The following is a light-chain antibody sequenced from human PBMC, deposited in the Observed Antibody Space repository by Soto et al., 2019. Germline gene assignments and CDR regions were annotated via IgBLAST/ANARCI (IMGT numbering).Light chain of an antibody. CDR1: QSVSSN. V-gene: IGKV3-11*01. CDR2: DAS. J-gene: IGKJ5*01. Sequence: EIVMTQSPATLSVSPLEIATLSCMASQSVSSNLAWYQQKPGQAPRLLINDASRRATGIPDRFSGSGSGADFTLTISSLEPEDFAVYYCQQRSSWPITFGQGTRLEI. CDR3: QQRSSWPIT.